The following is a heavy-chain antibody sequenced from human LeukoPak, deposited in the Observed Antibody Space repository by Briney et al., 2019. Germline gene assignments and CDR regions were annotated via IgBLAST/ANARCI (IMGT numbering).Heavy chain of an antibody. CDR3: ARDPTSTVTPYYFDY. CDR1: GFTFRSYG. Sequence: GGTLRLSCAASGFTFRSYGMSWVRQAPGKGLEWVSAISGSGVNTDYADSVKGRFTISRDNSKNTLYLQMNSLRAEDTAVYYCARDPTSTVTPYYFDYWGQGTLVTVSS. CDR2: ISGSGVNT. D-gene: IGHD4-11*01. J-gene: IGHJ4*02. V-gene: IGHV3-23*01.